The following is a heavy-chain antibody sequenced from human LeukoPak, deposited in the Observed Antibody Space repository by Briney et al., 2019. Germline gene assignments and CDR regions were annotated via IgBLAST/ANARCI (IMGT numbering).Heavy chain of an antibody. Sequence: GGSLRLSCAASGLTLTNYAMTWVRQAPGKGLEWVSGTSSRSDSTYYADSAKGRFTISRDNSKNTLYLQMNSLRAEDTAVYYCAKALISGSHPSYFDYWGQGTLVTVSS. CDR3: AKALISGSHPSYFDY. CDR2: TSSRSDST. CDR1: GLTLTNYA. D-gene: IGHD1-26*01. V-gene: IGHV3-23*01. J-gene: IGHJ4*02.